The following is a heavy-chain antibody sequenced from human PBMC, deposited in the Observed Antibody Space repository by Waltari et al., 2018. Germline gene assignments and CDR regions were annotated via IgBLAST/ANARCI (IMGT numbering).Heavy chain of an antibody. V-gene: IGHV3-15*01. Sequence: EVQLVESGGGLVKPGGSLRLSCSASGFPFGKAWMNWMRQAPGKGLEWVGRIKSTGDGGTTDYAAPVQGRFTISRDDSKNTLYLQMSSLRTEDTAVYYCLFVDTALIIPDVFDLWGQGTLVTVSS. J-gene: IGHJ3*01. D-gene: IGHD5-18*01. CDR2: IKSTGDGGTT. CDR1: GFPFGKAW. CDR3: LFVDTALIIPDVFDL.